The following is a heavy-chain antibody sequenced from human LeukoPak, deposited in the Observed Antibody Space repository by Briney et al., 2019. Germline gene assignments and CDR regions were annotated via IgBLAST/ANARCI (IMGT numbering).Heavy chain of an antibody. Sequence: GGSLRLSCAASGFTFSSYAMSWVRQAPGKGLEWVSAISGSGGSTHYADSVKGRFTISRDNSKNTLYLQMSSLRAEDTAVYYCAKIQGLSNSATDAYFDYWGQGTLVTVSS. D-gene: IGHD6-13*01. V-gene: IGHV3-23*01. CDR3: AKIQGLSNSATDAYFDY. CDR2: ISGSGGST. J-gene: IGHJ4*02. CDR1: GFTFSSYA.